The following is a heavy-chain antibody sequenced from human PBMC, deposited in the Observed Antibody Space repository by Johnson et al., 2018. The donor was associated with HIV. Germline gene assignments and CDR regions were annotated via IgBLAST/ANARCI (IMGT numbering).Heavy chain of an antibody. CDR3: AKDQYGSGSYDKGNAFDI. D-gene: IGHD3-10*01. J-gene: IGHJ3*02. V-gene: IGHV3-30*02. CDR2: IRYDGSNK. Sequence: QVQLVESGGGVVQPGRSLRLSCAASGFTFSSYGMHWVRQAPGKGLEWVAVIRYDGSNKYYADSVKGRFTISRDISKNTLSLQMNSLRAEDTAVYYCAKDQYGSGSYDKGNAFDIWGQGTMVTVSS. CDR1: GFTFSSYG.